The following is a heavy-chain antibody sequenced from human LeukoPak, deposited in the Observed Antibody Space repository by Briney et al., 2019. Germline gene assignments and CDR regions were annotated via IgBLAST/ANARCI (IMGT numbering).Heavy chain of an antibody. D-gene: IGHD1-26*01. CDR2: ITSSSSYI. J-gene: IGHJ4*02. CDR3: ARGGMRVRQLLPTLLDY. Sequence: GGSLRLSCAASGFTFSSYAMSWVRQAPGKGLEWVSSITSSSSYIYYADSVKGRFTISRDNAKNSLYLQMNSLRAEDTAVYYCARGGMRVRQLLPTLLDYWGQGILVTVSS. CDR1: GFTFSSYA. V-gene: IGHV3-21*01.